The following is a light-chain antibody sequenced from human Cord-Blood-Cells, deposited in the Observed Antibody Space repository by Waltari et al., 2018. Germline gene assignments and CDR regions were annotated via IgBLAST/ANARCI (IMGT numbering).Light chain of an antibody. J-gene: IGKJ1*01. Sequence: DIQMTQSPYSLSASVGDRVTITCRASQSISSYLNWYQQKPGKAPKLLIYAASSLQSGVPSSFSGIESETDFTLTISSLQPEDFATYYGQQSYSAPWTFGQGTKVEIK. CDR2: AAS. V-gene: IGKV1-39*01. CDR3: QQSYSAPWT. CDR1: QSISSY.